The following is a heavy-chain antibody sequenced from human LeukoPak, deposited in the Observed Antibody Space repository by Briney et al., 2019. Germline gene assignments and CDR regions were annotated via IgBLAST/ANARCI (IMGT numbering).Heavy chain of an antibody. J-gene: IGHJ5*02. CDR3: ARVLGEDIVVVPAAIVWFDP. V-gene: IGHV3-11*01. CDR2: ISSSGSTI. D-gene: IGHD2-2*01. CDR1: GFTFSDYY. Sequence: PGGSLRLSCAASGFTFSDYYMSWIRQPPGKGLEWVSYISSSGSTIYYADSVKGRFTISRDNAKNSLYLQMNSLRAEDTAVYYCARVLGEDIVVVPAAIVWFDPWGQGTLVTVSS.